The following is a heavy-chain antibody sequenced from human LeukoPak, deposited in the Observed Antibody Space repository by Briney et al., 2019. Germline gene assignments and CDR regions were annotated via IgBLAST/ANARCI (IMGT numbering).Heavy chain of an antibody. V-gene: IGHV3-23*01. CDR2: INSNGDEI. Sequence: GGSLRLSCAASGFTFSTYAMTWVRQAPGKGLEWVSGINSNGDEIYYADSVRGRFTISRDNSNNALYLQMDSLRAEDTALYYCANWIGSSSRDYWGQGTLVTVSS. J-gene: IGHJ4*02. CDR1: GFTFSTYA. D-gene: IGHD6-6*01. CDR3: ANWIGSSSRDY.